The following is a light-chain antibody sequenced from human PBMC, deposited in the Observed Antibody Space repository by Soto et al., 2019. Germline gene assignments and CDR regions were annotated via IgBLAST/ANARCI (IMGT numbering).Light chain of an antibody. CDR3: QHYGSSIT. J-gene: IGKJ5*01. CDR1: HRVSSY. Sequence: EIVLTQSPDTPSLSPGERATLSCWASHRVSSYLAWYQQKPGQAPRLLISATSTTATGIPYRFSGSGSGTAFTLTIRKLEPEDFVVYYCQHYGSSITFGQGTRLEIK. CDR2: ATS. V-gene: IGKV3-20*01.